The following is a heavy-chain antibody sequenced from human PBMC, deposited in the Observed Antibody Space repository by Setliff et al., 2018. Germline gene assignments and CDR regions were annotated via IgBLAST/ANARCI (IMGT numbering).Heavy chain of an antibody. V-gene: IGHV1-18*01. CDR1: GYTFAKYG. CDR3: ARDLDYQYYYETSGRDAFDI. D-gene: IGHD3-22*01. J-gene: IGHJ3*02. CDR2: ISSYNGKT. Sequence: ASVKVSCKSSGYTFAKYGTSWVRQAPGQGLEWMGWISSYNGKTNYAQKLQGRVTMTTDTSTSTAYMELRSLRSDDTAVYYCARDLDYQYYYETSGRDAFDIWGLGTMVTV.